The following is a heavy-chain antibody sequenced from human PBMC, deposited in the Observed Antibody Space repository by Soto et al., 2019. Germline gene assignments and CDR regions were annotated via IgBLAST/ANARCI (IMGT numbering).Heavy chain of an antibody. J-gene: IGHJ6*02. CDR2: IYYSGST. D-gene: IGHD3-3*01. Sequence: SETLSLTCTVSGGSISSGGYYWSWIRQHPGKGLEWIGYIYYSGSTYYNPSLKSRVTISVDTSKNQFSLKLSSVTAADTAVYYCARDHPRRSTIWYYGMDVWGQGTTVTVSS. V-gene: IGHV4-31*03. CDR1: GGSISSGGYY. CDR3: ARDHPRRSTIWYYGMDV.